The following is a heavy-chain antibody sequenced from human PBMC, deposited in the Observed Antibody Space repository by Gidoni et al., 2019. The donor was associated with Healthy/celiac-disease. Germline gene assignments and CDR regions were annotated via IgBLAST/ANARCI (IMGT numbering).Heavy chain of an antibody. D-gene: IGHD6-6*01. CDR2: MSWNSGSI. V-gene: IGHV3-9*01. J-gene: IGHJ6*02. CDR1: GFTFDDYA. CDR3: AKDTAARLFYYYYGMDV. Sequence: EVQLVESGGGLVQPGRSLRLSCAASGFTFDDYAMHWVRQAPGKGLEWVSGMSWNSGSICYADSVKGRFTISRDNAKNSLYLQMNSLRAEDTALYYCAKDTAARLFYYYYGMDVWGQGTTVTVSS.